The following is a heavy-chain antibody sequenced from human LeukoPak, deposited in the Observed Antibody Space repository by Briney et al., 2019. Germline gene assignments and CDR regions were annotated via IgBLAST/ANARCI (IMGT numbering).Heavy chain of an antibody. J-gene: IGHJ5*02. CDR3: AKELIVVVPAATENWFDP. D-gene: IGHD2-2*01. V-gene: IGHV3-23*01. CDR1: GFTFSSYA. CDR2: ISGSGDST. Sequence: GGSLRLSCAASGFTFSSYAMSWVRQAPGKGLEWVSAISGSGDSTYYADSVKGRFTISRDNSKNTLYLQMNSLRAEDTAVYYCAKELIVVVPAATENWFDPWGQGTLVTVSS.